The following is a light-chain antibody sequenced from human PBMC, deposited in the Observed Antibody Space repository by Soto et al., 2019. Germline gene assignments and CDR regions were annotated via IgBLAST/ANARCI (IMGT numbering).Light chain of an antibody. CDR1: QSISSW. J-gene: IGKJ1*01. V-gene: IGKV1-5*01. CDR2: DAS. Sequence: DIQMTQSPSTLSASVGDRITITCRASQSISSWLAWYQQNPGKAPKLLIYDASSLESGVPSRFSGSGSGTEFTLTISRLQPDDFATYYCQQYNSYSWTFGKGTKVDIK. CDR3: QQYNSYSWT.